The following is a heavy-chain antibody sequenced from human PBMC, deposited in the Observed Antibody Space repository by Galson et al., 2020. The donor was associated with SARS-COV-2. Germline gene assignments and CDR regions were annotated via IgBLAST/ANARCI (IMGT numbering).Heavy chain of an antibody. CDR2: IYYSGST. D-gene: IGHD3-9*01. CDR3: ARQLNYDILTGTYRYYFDY. J-gene: IGHJ4*02. V-gene: IGHV4-39*01. CDR1: GGSISSSSYY. Sequence: ASETLSLTCTVSGGSISSSSYYWGWIRQPPGKGLEWIGSIYYSGSTYYNPSLKSRVTISVDTSKNQFSLKLSSVTAADTAVYYCARQLNYDILTGTYRYYFDYWGQGTLVTVSS.